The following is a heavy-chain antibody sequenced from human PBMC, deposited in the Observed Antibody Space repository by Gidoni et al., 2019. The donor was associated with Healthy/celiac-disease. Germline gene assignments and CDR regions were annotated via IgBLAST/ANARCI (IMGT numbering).Heavy chain of an antibody. V-gene: IGHV3-23*01. D-gene: IGHD6-19*01. J-gene: IGHJ4*02. Sequence: EVQLLESGGGLVQPGGSLRLSCAASGFPFSSDAMSWVRQAPGKGLGWVSAISGSGGSTYYADSGKGRFTISRDNSKNTLYLQMNSLRAEDTAVYYCAKSLAVAASGGSDYWGQGTLVTVSS. CDR2: ISGSGGST. CDR3: AKSLAVAASGGSDY. CDR1: GFPFSSDA.